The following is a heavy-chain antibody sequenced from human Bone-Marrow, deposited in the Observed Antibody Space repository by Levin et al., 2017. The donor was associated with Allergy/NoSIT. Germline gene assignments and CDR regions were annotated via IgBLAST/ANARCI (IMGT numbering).Heavy chain of an antibody. D-gene: IGHD3-10*01. CDR1: GFSFNSYA. CDR2: ISGLGPNT. J-gene: IGHJ6*01. V-gene: IGHV3-23*01. CDR3: AKGFTIYSYYNGMDV. Sequence: PGGSLRLSCEVSGFSFNSYAMNWVRQAPGKRLEWVSSISGLGPNTYYADSVKGRFTISRDSSKNTLYLQMDRLRAEDTAVYYCAKGFTIYSYYNGMDVWGQGTTVTVSS.